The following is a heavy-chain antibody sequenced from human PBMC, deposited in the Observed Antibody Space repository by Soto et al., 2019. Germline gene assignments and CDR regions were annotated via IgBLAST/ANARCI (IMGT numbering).Heavy chain of an antibody. CDR3: AKDGGLGYCSSTSCYTFDY. D-gene: IGHD2-2*02. J-gene: IGHJ4*02. V-gene: IGHV3-23*01. CDR2: ISGSGGST. CDR1: GFTFSSYA. Sequence: GGPLRLSCAASGFTFSSYAMSWVRQAPGKGLEWVSAISGSGGSTYYADSVKGRFTISRDNSKNTLYLQMNSLRAEDTAVYYCAKDGGLGYCSSTSCYTFDYWGQGTLVTVSS.